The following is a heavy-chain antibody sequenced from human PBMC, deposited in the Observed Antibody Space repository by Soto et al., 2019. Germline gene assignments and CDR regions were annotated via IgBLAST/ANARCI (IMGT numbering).Heavy chain of an antibody. CDR3: ARAHQHSSSWPIHY. Sequence: SQTLSLTCVISGDSVSSNSAAWNWIRQSPSRGLEWLGRTYYRSKWYNDYAVSVKSRITINPDTSKNQFSLQLNSVTPEDTAVYYCARAHQHSSSWPIHYCGPGTRVTVYS. CDR1: GDSVSSNSAA. J-gene: IGHJ4*02. D-gene: IGHD6-13*01. CDR2: TYYRSKWYN. V-gene: IGHV6-1*01.